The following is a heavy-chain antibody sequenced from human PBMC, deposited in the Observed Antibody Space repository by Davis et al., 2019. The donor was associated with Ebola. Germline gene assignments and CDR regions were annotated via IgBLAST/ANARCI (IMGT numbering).Heavy chain of an antibody. Sequence: SETLSLTCTVSGGSISSSSYYWGWIRQPPGKGLEWIGSIYYSGSTYYNPSLKSRVTISVDTSKNQFSLKLSSVTAADTAVYYCARLSRAAAALPFDYWGRGTLVTVSS. J-gene: IGHJ4*02. CDR3: ARLSRAAAALPFDY. CDR1: GGSISSSSYY. D-gene: IGHD6-13*01. V-gene: IGHV4-39*01. CDR2: IYYSGST.